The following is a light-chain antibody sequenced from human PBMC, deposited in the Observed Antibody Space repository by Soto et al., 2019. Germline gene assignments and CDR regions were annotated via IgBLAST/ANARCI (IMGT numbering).Light chain of an antibody. CDR2: DVS. J-gene: IGLJ2*01. V-gene: IGLV2-11*01. Sequence: QSALTQPRSVSGSPGQSVTISCTGTSSDVGGYNSVSWYQQYPGKAPKVMIYDVSKRPSGVPDRFSGSKSGNTASLTISGLQADDEADYYCCSYAGTYNVVFGGGTKVTVL. CDR3: CSYAGTYNVV. CDR1: SSDVGGYNS.